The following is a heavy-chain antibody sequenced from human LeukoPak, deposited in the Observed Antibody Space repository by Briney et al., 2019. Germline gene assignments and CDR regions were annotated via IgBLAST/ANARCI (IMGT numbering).Heavy chain of an antibody. V-gene: IGHV4-4*02. CDR1: GGSISSSNW. CDR2: IYHSGST. J-gene: IGHJ4*02. Sequence: SGTLSLTCAVSGGSISSSNWWSWVRQPPGKGLEWIGEIYHSGSTNYNPSLKSRVTISVDKSKNQFSLKLSSVTAADTAVYYCARVDFGTGYYAMFDYWGQGTLVTVSS. D-gene: IGHD3/OR15-3a*01. CDR3: ARVDFGTGYYAMFDY.